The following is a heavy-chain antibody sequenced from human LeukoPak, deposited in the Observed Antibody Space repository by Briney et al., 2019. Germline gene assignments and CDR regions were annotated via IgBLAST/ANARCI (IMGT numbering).Heavy chain of an antibody. V-gene: IGHV3-7*01. Sequence: GGSLRLSCAASGFTFSSYWMSWVRQAPGKGLEWVANIKQDGSEKHYVDSVKGRFTISRDNAKNSLYLQMNSLRAEDTAVYYCARDWGGRSAVAGTFDYWGQGTLVTVSS. CDR3: ARDWGGRSAVAGTFDY. J-gene: IGHJ4*02. CDR2: IKQDGSEK. D-gene: IGHD6-19*01. CDR1: GFTFSSYW.